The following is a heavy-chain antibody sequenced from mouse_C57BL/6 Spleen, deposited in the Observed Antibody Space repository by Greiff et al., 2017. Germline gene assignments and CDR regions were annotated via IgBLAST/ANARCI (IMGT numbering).Heavy chain of an antibody. D-gene: IGHD4-1*01. CDR3: AREDWDGDFDY. CDR2: ISSGSSTI. CDR1: GFTFSDYG. V-gene: IGHV5-17*01. J-gene: IGHJ2*01. Sequence: EVQLVESGGGLVKPGGSLKLSCAASGFTFSDYGMHWVRQAPEKGLEWVAYISSGSSTIYYADTVKGRFTISRDNAKNTLFLQMTSLRAEDTAMYYCAREDWDGDFDYWGQGTTRTVSS.